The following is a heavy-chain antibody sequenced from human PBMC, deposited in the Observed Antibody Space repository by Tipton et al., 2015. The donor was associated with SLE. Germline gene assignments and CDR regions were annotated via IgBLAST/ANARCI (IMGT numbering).Heavy chain of an antibody. D-gene: IGHD2-8*01. CDR3: ATLGYCNNGICVPTVYFRMDV. CDR1: GDSITSGNYY. J-gene: IGHJ6*03. V-gene: IGHV4-31*03. CDR2: ISYSGST. Sequence: TLSLTCTVSGDSITSGNYYWTWIRQHPGKGLEYIGYISYSGSTHYNPSPSLESRVTISADTSKNQFSLNLNSVTAADTAVYYCATLGYCNNGICVPTVYFRMDVWGKGTTVTVSS.